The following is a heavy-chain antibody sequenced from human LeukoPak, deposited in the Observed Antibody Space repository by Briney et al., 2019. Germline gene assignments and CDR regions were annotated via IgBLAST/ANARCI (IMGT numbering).Heavy chain of an antibody. CDR2: ISAYNGNT. Sequence: GASVKVSXKASGYTFTSYGISWVRQAPGQGLEWMGWISAYNGNTNYAQKLQGRVTMTTDTSTSTAYMELRSLRSDDTAVYYCAGGICSSTSCYRGSWFDPWGQGTLVTVSS. J-gene: IGHJ5*02. V-gene: IGHV1-18*01. CDR1: GYTFTSYG. CDR3: AGGICSSTSCYRGSWFDP. D-gene: IGHD2-2*02.